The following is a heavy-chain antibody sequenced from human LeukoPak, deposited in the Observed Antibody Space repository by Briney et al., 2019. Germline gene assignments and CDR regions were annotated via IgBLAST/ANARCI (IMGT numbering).Heavy chain of an antibody. V-gene: IGHV4-34*01. CDR2: INHSGST. J-gene: IGHJ6*03. Sequence: SETLSLTCAVYGGSFSGYYWSWIGQPPGKGLEWIGEINHSGSTNYNPSLKSRVTISVDTSKNQFSLKLSSVTAADTAVYYCARGRITMVRGVRGYYYMDVWGKGTTVTVSS. D-gene: IGHD3-10*01. CDR3: ARGRITMVRGVRGYYYMDV. CDR1: GGSFSGYY.